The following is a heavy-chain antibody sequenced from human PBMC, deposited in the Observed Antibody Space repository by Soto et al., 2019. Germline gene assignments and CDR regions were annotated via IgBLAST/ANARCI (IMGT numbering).Heavy chain of an antibody. D-gene: IGHD2-15*01. J-gene: IGHJ4*02. Sequence: QVQLVESGGGVVQPGRSLRLSCAASGFTFSSYGMHWVRQAPGKGLEWVAVIWYDGSNKYYADSVKGRFTISRDNSKNTLYLKMNSLRAEDTAVYYCASDYCSGGSCPLDYWGQGTLVTVSS. CDR3: ASDYCSGGSCPLDY. V-gene: IGHV3-33*01. CDR2: IWYDGSNK. CDR1: GFTFSSYG.